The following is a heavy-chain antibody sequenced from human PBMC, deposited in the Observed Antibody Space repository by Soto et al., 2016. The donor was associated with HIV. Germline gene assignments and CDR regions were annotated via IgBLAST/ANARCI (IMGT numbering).Heavy chain of an antibody. CDR3: ARELSNDTGGSFNVAFDF. CDR1: GGTFSGHF. V-gene: IGHV4-34*01. CDR2: INYNGTA. D-gene: IGHD2-15*01. Sequence: QVQLQQWGEGLLRPSQTLTLKCAVYGGTFSGHFWNWLRQSPGKGPEWIGEINYNGTAHYNPSLKSRVTLLVDKSKNQIFLKLRSVIVADTGVYYCARELSNDTGGSFNVAFDFLGPRDKGHR. J-gene: IGHJ3*01.